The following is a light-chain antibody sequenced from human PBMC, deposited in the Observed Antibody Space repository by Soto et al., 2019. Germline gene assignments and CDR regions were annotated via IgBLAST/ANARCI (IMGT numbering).Light chain of an antibody. J-gene: IGLJ1*01. Sequence: QSALTQPASVSGSPGQSITISCTGTSGDVGGYNYASWYQQHPGKAPKLMIYDVSNRPSGVSNRFSGSKSGNTASLTISGLQAEDEADYYCSSYTSSSSYVFGTGTKLTVL. CDR1: SGDVGGYNY. CDR3: SSYTSSSSYV. CDR2: DVS. V-gene: IGLV2-14*01.